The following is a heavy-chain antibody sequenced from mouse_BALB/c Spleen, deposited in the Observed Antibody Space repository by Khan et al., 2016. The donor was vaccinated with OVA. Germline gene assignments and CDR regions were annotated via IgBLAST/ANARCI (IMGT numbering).Heavy chain of an antibody. J-gene: IGHJ2*01. CDR3: ARSIMAN. V-gene: IGHV3-2*02. CDR1: GYSITSDYA. Sequence: VQLKQSGPGLVKPSQSLSLTCTVTGYSITSDYAWNGIRQFPGNKLEWMGYISYSGSTSYNPSLKSRISITRDTSKNQFFLQLNSVTTEDTATYYWARSIMANWGQGTTLTVSS. CDR2: ISYSGST.